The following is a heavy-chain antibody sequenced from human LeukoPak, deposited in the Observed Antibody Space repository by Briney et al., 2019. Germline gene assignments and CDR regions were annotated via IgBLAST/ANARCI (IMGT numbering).Heavy chain of an antibody. J-gene: IGHJ4*02. V-gene: IGHV3-23*01. CDR1: GFTFSSYA. CDR2: ISGSGGST. CDR3: AKDLGGGLRWDMFDY. D-gene: IGHD4-23*01. Sequence: PGGSLRLSCAASGFTFSSYAMSWVRQAPGKGLEWVSAISGSGGSTYYADSVKGRFTIFRDNSKNTLYLQMNSLRAEDTAVYYCAKDLGGGLRWDMFDYWGQGTLVTVSS.